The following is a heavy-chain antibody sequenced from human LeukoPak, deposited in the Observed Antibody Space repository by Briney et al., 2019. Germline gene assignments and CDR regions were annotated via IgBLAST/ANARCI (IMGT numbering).Heavy chain of an antibody. CDR2: ISSSSSYI. Sequence: PGGSLRLSCAASGFTLSSYSMNWVRQAPGKGLEWVSSISSSSSYIYYADSVKGRFTISRDNAKNSLYLQMNSLRAEDTAVYYCARVVVVPAAIRYYYYYMDVWGKGTTVTVSS. D-gene: IGHD2-2*02. J-gene: IGHJ6*03. CDR3: ARVVVVPAAIRYYYYYMDV. CDR1: GFTLSSYS. V-gene: IGHV3-21*01.